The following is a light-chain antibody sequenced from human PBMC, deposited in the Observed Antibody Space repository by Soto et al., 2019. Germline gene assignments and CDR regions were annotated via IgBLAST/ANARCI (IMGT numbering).Light chain of an antibody. V-gene: IGKV3-11*01. CDR2: DAS. CDR3: QQRSNWPPSWT. J-gene: IGKJ1*01. CDR1: QSVSSY. Sequence: EILLTQSPATLSLSPGERATLSCRASQSVSSYLAWYQQKPGQAPRLLIYDASNRATGIPARFSGSGSGTDFTLTISSLEPEDFAVYYCQQRSNWPPSWTFGQGTKVDIK.